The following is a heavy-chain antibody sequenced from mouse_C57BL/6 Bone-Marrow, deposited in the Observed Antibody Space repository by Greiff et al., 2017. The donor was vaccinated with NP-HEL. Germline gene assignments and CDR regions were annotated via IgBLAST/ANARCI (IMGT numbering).Heavy chain of an antibody. CDR3: TRHPYCGSSYGAY. CDR2: IYPGNSDT. V-gene: IGHV1-5*01. J-gene: IGHJ3*01. CDR1: GYTFTSYW. D-gene: IGHD1-1*01. Sequence: VQLQQSGTVLARPGASVKMSCKTSGYTFTSYWMHWVKQRPGQGLEWIGAIYPGNSDTSYNQKFKGKAKLTAVTSASTAYMELSSLTNEDSAVYYCTRHPYCGSSYGAYWGQGTRVTVSA.